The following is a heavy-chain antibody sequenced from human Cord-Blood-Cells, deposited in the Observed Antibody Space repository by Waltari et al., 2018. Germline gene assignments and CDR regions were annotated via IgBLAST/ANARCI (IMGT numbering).Heavy chain of an antibody. J-gene: IGHJ2*01. Sequence: QVQLVQSGAEVKKPGASVKVSCQASGYTFTGYYMHWGRQAPGQGLEWMGWINPNSGGTNYAQKFQGRVTMTRDTSISTAYMELSRLRSDDTAVYYCARDRRDYSNYWYFDLWGRGTLVTVSS. CDR2: INPNSGGT. D-gene: IGHD4-4*01. CDR1: GYTFTGYY. V-gene: IGHV1-2*02. CDR3: ARDRRDYSNYWYFDL.